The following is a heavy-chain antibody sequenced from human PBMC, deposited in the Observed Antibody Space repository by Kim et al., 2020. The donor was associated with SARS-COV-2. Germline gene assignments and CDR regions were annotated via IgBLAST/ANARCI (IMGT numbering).Heavy chain of an antibody. D-gene: IGHD2-2*01. J-gene: IGHJ4*02. CDR3: ARESRDVVVTGPAY. CDR2: ISSTGTAT. V-gene: IGHV3-11*01. CDR1: GLTFSDYY. Sequence: GGSLRLSCAASGLTFSDYYMSWIRQAPGKGLEFVSFISSTGTATYYADSVKGRFTISRDNTNNSLYLQMNSLRAEDTAGYYCARESRDVVVTGPAYWGQGTLVTVSS.